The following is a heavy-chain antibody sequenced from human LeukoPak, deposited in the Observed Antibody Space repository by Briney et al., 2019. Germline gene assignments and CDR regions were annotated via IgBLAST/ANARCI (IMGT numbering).Heavy chain of an antibody. CDR3: ARPRYYYGSGSYYPY. Sequence: GSLRLSCAASGFTFSSYSMLWVRQAPGKGLEWIGEINHSGSTNYNPSLKSRVTISVDTSKNQFSLKLSSVTAADTAVYYCARPRYYYGSGSYYPYWGQGTLVTVSS. CDR2: INHSGST. V-gene: IGHV4-34*01. D-gene: IGHD3-10*01. CDR1: GFTFSSYS. J-gene: IGHJ4*02.